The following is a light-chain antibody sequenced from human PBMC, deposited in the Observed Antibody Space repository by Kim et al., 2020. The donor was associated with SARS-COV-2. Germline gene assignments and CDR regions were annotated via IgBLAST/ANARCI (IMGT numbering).Light chain of an antibody. CDR3: SSYISSSTNYV. V-gene: IGLV2-14*03. CDR2: DVS. J-gene: IGLJ1*01. Sequence: QSITSACTGTSSDVRGYNYVSWYQQHPGKAPKLMIYDVSNRPSGVSNRFSGSKSGNTASLTISGLQAEDEADYYCSSYISSSTNYVFGSGTKVTVL. CDR1: SSDVRGYNY.